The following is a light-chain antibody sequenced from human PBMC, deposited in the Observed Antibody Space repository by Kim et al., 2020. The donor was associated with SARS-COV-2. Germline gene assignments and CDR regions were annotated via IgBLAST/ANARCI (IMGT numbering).Light chain of an antibody. CDR3: HQHGASPWT. CDR1: QSVSISY. CDR2: GAS. J-gene: IGKJ1*01. V-gene: IGKV3-20*01. Sequence: APGQSATLSCRASQSVSISYFSWYHQKPGQPPRLLIYGASDRAAGIPDRFSGSGSGTDFTLAISRLEPEDFAVYFCHQHGASPWTFGQGTKVEVK.